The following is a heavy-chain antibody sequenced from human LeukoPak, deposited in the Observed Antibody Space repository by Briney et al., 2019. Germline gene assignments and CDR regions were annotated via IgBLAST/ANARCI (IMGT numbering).Heavy chain of an antibody. V-gene: IGHV1-24*01. J-gene: IGHJ4*02. Sequence: ASVTVSCKVSGYTLTELSMHWVRQAPGKGLEWMGGFDPEDGETIYAQKFQGRVTMTEDTSTDTAYMELSSLRSEDTAVYYCATGSLGLQLYYFDYWGQGTLVTVSS. D-gene: IGHD4-11*01. CDR1: GYTLTELS. CDR3: ATGSLGLQLYYFDY. CDR2: FDPEDGET.